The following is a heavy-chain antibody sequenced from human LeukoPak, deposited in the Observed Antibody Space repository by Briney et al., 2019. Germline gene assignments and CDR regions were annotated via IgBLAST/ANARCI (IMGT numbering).Heavy chain of an antibody. Sequence: GGSLRLSCAASGFTFSSYSMNWVRQAPGKGLEWVSSISSSSSYIYYADSVKGRFTISRDNAKNSLYLQMNSLRAEDTAVYYCARLSGSGSYYIDYWGQGTLVTVSS. CDR3: ARLSGSGSYYIDY. CDR1: GFTFSSYS. J-gene: IGHJ4*02. D-gene: IGHD3-10*01. V-gene: IGHV3-21*01. CDR2: ISSSSSYI.